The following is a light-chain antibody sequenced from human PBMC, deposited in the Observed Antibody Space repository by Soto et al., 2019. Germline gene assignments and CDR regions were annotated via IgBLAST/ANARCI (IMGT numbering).Light chain of an antibody. CDR1: QSVSSSY. J-gene: IGKJ1*01. V-gene: IGKV3-20*01. CDR2: GTS. Sequence: EVVLTQSPGTLSLSPGERATLSCRASQSVSSSYLAWYQQKPGQAPRLLIYGTSSRATGIPDRFSGSRSGTDFTLTISRLEPEDFAVYYCQQYGSSSWTFGQGTKVDNK. CDR3: QQYGSSSWT.